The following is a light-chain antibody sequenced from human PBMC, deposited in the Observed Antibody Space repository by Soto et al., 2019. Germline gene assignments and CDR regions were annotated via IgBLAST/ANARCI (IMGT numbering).Light chain of an antibody. J-gene: IGKJ4*01. CDR3: QQNYCMLPLT. CDR1: QNISSF. CDR2: AAS. Sequence: DIQMTQSPSSLSASVGDRVTITCRASQNISSFLYWYQQKPGKAPKFLIYAASSLQSGVPTRFSGSGSGTDFTLTISSLQPEDFATYYCQQNYCMLPLTFGGGTKVEIK. V-gene: IGKV1-39*01.